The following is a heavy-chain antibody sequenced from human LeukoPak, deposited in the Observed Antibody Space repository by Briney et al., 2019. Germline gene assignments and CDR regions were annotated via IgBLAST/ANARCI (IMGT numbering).Heavy chain of an antibody. Sequence: PGRSLRLSCAASGFTFSSYGMHWVRQAPGKGLEWVAVISYDGSNKYYADSVKGRFTISRDNSKNTLYLQMNSLRAEDTAVYYCAEDLYYYDSSGYSAWGQGTLVTVSS. CDR1: GFTFSSYG. J-gene: IGHJ5*02. CDR2: ISYDGSNK. D-gene: IGHD3-22*01. CDR3: AEDLYYYDSSGYSA. V-gene: IGHV3-30*18.